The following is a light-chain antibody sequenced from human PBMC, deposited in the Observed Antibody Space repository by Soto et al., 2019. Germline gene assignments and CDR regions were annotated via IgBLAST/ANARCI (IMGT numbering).Light chain of an antibody. J-gene: IGLJ3*02. CDR2: DKN. CDR1: SSNIGSNY. Sequence: QSVLTQPPSVSAAPGQKVILSCSGSSSNIGSNYVSWYQQLPGTAPKLLIYDKNERPSGIPDRFSASKSGTSATLGITGLQTGDEADYYCGAWDHSLNVGVFGGGTKLTVL. CDR3: GAWDHSLNVGV. V-gene: IGLV1-51*01.